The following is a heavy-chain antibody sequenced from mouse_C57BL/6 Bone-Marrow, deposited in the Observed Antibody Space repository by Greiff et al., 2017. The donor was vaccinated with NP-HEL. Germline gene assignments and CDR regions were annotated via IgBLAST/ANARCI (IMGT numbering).Heavy chain of an antibody. CDR2: ISSGGDYI. D-gene: IGHD1-1*01. CDR3: TREGTYGNYAMDY. J-gene: IGHJ4*01. V-gene: IGHV5-9-1*02. CDR1: GFTFSSYA. Sequence: EVQRVESGEGLVKPGGSLKLSCAASGFTFSSYAMSWVRQTPEKRLEWVAYISSGGDYIYYADTVKGRFTISRDNARNTLYLQVSSLKSEDTAMYYCTREGTYGNYAMDYWGQGTSVTVSS.